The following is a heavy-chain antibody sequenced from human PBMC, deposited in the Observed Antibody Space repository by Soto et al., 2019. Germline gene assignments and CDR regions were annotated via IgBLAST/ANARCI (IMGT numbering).Heavy chain of an antibody. Sequence: EVQLVESGGGVIQPGESLRLACAASGFTVSISYMSWVRQAPGKGLEGVSTIYRDGSTYYADSVEGRFTISRDNSKNTLYLQMNSMRAEDTATYYCARGKGIGWYESSDYWGQGTLVTVSS. CDR1: GFTVSISY. CDR3: ARGKGIGWYESSDY. V-gene: IGHV3-53*01. J-gene: IGHJ4*02. CDR2: IYRDGST. D-gene: IGHD6-19*01.